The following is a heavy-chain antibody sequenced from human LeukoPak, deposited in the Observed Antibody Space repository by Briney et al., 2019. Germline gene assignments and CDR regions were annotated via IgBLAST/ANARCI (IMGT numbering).Heavy chain of an antibody. V-gene: IGHV7-4-1*02. CDR1: GYTFSSHA. CDR3: ARDLVFAGFDI. Sequence: ASEKVSCKAFGYTFSSHAMNWVRHAPGQGLELMGWINTNTGIPTYAHGFARRFVFSLDTSVTTAYLQNTSLKTEDTAAYYCARDLVFAGFDISGPGTMVTVSS. CDR2: INTNTGIP. D-gene: IGHD6-6*01. J-gene: IGHJ3*02.